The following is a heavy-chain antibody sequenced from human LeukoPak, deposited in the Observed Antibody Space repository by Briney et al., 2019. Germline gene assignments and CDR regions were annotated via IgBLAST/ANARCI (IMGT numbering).Heavy chain of an antibody. CDR1: GFTVSSNY. V-gene: IGHV3-53*01. J-gene: IGHJ4*02. Sequence: GGSLRLSCAASGFTVSSNYMSWVRQAPGKGLEWVSVIYSGGDTYYADSVKGRFTISRDTFKNTLYLQMNSLRVDDTAVYYCARDLYSSAWYGIHWGQGTLVTVSS. D-gene: IGHD6-19*01. CDR3: ARDLYSSAWYGIH. CDR2: IYSGGDT.